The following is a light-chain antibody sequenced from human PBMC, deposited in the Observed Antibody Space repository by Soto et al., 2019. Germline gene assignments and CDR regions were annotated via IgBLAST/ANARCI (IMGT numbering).Light chain of an antibody. V-gene: IGLV7-43*01. J-gene: IGLJ2*01. CDR2: STN. Sequence: QTVVTQGPSLTVSPGGTVTLTCASSAGAVTSAYYPNWFQQIPGQAPRALIYSTNNKHPWTPARFSGSLLGGKAALTLSGAQPEDEADYYCLLYYGGAQVLFGGGTKLTVL. CDR3: LLYYGGAQVL. CDR1: AGAVTSAYY.